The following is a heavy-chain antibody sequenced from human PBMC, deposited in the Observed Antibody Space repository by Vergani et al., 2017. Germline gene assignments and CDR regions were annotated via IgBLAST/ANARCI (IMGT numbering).Heavy chain of an antibody. CDR2: LCSSGSI. Sequence: QVQMQESGPGLVKTSETLSLTCSASGSPISYWCWSWLRQPAGKGLEWIGRLCSSGSINYKPSLKSRVTMSIDTSKNQFSLKLTSVTVADTAVYYCATGAGPFDIWGQGTLVTVSS. V-gene: IGHV4-4*07. D-gene: IGHD7-27*01. J-gene: IGHJ4*02. CDR1: GSPISYWC. CDR3: ATGAGPFDI.